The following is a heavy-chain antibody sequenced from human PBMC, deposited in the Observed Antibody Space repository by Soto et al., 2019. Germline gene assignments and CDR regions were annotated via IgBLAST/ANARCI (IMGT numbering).Heavy chain of an antibody. CDR3: SRSYDSSGYYHLDG. Sequence: GGSLRLSCAASGFTFSNYAMHWVRQAPGKGLEWVAVISYDGSSKYYADSVKGRFTISRDNSKNTLYLQMNSLRAEDTAVYYCSRSYDSSGYYHLDGWGQGTLVTVSS. D-gene: IGHD3-22*01. J-gene: IGHJ4*02. CDR2: ISYDGSSK. CDR1: GFTFSNYA. V-gene: IGHV3-30-3*01.